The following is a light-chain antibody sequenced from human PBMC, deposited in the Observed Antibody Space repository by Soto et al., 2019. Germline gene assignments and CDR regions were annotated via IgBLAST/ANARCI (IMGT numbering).Light chain of an antibody. Sequence: DIQMTQSPSSLSASVGDRVTITCRASETIASYVNWYQQRPGKAPKLLIYAASTLQSGVPSRFGGSGSGTDFTLTITSLQLEDFATYFCQQTYNPPRTFGQGTKVDIK. CDR1: ETIASY. J-gene: IGKJ1*01. V-gene: IGKV1-39*01. CDR2: AAS. CDR3: QQTYNPPRT.